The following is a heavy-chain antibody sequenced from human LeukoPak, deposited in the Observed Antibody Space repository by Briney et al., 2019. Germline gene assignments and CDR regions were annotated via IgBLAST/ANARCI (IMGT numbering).Heavy chain of an antibody. J-gene: IGHJ3*02. D-gene: IGHD3-3*01. CDR1: GYSFTSYW. V-gene: IGHV5-51*01. CDR3: ARLRFVGVVPSGAFDI. Sequence: GASLQISCKGSGYSFTSYWIGWVRQMPGKGLEWMGIIYPGDSDTRYSPSFQGQVTISADKSISTAYLQWSSLKASDTAMYYCARLRFVGVVPSGAFDIWGQGTMVTVSS. CDR2: IYPGDSDT.